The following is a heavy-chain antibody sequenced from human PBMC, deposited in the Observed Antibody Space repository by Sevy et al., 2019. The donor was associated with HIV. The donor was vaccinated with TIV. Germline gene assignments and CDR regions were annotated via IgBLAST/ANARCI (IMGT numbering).Heavy chain of an antibody. CDR3: AKDVYDSSGYYPMVAFDI. D-gene: IGHD3-22*01. Sequence: GGSLRLSCAASGFSFVTYAMSWVRQPPGKGLEWVSGISGSGGSTYYADSVKGRFTISRDNSKNTLYLQMNSLRAEDTAVYYCAKDVYDSSGYYPMVAFDIWGQGTMVTVSS. J-gene: IGHJ3*02. CDR1: GFSFVTYA. CDR2: ISGSGGST. V-gene: IGHV3-23*01.